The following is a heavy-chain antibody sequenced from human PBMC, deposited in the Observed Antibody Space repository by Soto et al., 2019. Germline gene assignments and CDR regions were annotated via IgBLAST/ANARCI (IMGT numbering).Heavy chain of an antibody. D-gene: IGHD4-4*01. J-gene: IGHJ6*02. CDR1: GFTFSGSA. Sequence: GGSLRLSCAASGFTFSGSAMHWVRQASGKGLEWVGRIRSKANSYATAYAASVKGRFTISRDDSKNTAYLQMNSLKTEDTAVYYCTRQGNSDYYYYYGMDVWGQGTTVTVSS. V-gene: IGHV3-73*01. CDR2: IRSKANSYAT. CDR3: TRQGNSDYYYYYGMDV.